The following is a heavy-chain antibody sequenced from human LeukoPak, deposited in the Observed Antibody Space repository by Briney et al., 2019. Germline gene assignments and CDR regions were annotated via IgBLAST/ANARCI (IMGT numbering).Heavy chain of an antibody. Sequence: ASVKVSCKPSGYTLTSYAISWVRQAPGQGLEWMGWISTYSGNTNYARKLQGRITMTIETSTSTAYMELRSLRSDDTAVYYCARGGSRVVTYGNFDYWGQGTLVTVSS. CDR1: GYTLTSYA. V-gene: IGHV1-18*01. CDR2: ISTYSGNT. D-gene: IGHD2-21*02. CDR3: ARGGSRVVTYGNFDY. J-gene: IGHJ4*02.